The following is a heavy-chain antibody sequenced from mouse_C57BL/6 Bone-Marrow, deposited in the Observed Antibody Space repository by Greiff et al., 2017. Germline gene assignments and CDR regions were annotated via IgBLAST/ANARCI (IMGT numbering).Heavy chain of an antibody. D-gene: IGHD1-1*01. V-gene: IGHV1-82*01. CDR3: AMSPGSSPYYYAMDY. J-gene: IGHJ4*01. CDR1: GYAFSSSW. Sequence: QVQLQQSGPELVKPGASVKISCKASGYAFSSSWMNWVKQRPGKGLEWIGRIYPGDGDTNYNGKFKGKATLTADKSSSTAYMQLSSLTSEDSAVYCCAMSPGSSPYYYAMDYWGQGTSVTVAS. CDR2: IYPGDGDT.